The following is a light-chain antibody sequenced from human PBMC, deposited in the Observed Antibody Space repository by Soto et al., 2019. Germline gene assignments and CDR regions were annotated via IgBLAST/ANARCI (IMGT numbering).Light chain of an antibody. CDR3: CSYAGTYGVV. CDR1: SSDVGGYNY. CDR2: DVS. J-gene: IGLJ2*01. Sequence: QSALTQPRSVSGSPGQSVTISCTGTSSDVGGYNYVSWYQQHPGKAPKLMIYDVSKRPSWVPDRFSGSKSGNTASLTISGLQAEDEADYYCCSYAGTYGVVFGGGTKVTVL. V-gene: IGLV2-11*01.